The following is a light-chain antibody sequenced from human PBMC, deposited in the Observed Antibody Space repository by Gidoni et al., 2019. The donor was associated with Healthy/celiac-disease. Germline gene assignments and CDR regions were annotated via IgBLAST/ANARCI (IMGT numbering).Light chain of an antibody. V-gene: IGLV3-19*01. CDR3: NSRDSSGNHHV. Sequence: SSELTQDPAVSAALGQTVRITCQGDSLRSYYASWYQQKPGQAPVLVIYGKNNRPSGIPDRFSGSSSGSTASLTITGAQAEDEADYYCNSRDSSGNHHVFGTGTNVTVL. J-gene: IGLJ1*01. CDR1: SLRSYY. CDR2: GKN.